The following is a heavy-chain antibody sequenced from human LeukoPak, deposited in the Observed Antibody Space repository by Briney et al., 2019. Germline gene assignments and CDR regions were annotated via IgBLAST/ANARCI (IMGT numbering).Heavy chain of an antibody. CDR1: GGSFRRDY. CDR2: INHSGTT. J-gene: IGHJ3*02. Sequence: PSETLSLTCAVSGGSFRRDYWSWIRQPPGKGLEWIGEINHSGTTNYNPSLKSRVTISVDTSKNQFSLKLSSVTAADTAVYYCARSWKYYDFWSGYYWTDDAFDIWGQGTMVTVSS. V-gene: IGHV4-34*09. CDR3: ARSWKYYDFWSGYYWTDDAFDI. D-gene: IGHD3-3*01.